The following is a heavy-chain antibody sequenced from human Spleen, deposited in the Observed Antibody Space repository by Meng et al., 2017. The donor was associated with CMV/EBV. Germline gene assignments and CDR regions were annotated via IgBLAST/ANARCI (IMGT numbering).Heavy chain of an antibody. CDR2: IIPILGIA. J-gene: IGHJ3*02. CDR1: GGTFSSYA. V-gene: IGHV1-69*10. Sequence: SVKVSCKASGGTFSSYAISWVRQAPGQGLEWMGGIIPILGIANYAQKFQGRVTITADKSTSTAYMELNSLRAEDMALYYCAKDTHYGGNSWAAFDIWGQGTMVTVSS. CDR3: AKDTHYGGNSWAAFDI. D-gene: IGHD4-23*01.